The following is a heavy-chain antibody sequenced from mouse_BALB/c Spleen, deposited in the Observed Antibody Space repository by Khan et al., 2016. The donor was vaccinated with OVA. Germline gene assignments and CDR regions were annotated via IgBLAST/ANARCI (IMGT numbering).Heavy chain of an antibody. J-gene: IGHJ3*01. Sequence: EVELVESGGGLVKPGGSLKLSCAASGFTFSDYYMYWVRQTPEKRLEWVATISDGGTYIYYPDNVKGRFTISRDNAKNNLYLQMSSLKSEDTAMYYCTRGYYCDPFAYWGQGTLVTVSA. D-gene: IGHD2-13*01. V-gene: IGHV5-4*02. CDR2: ISDGGTYI. CDR3: TRGYYCDPFAY. CDR1: GFTFSDYY.